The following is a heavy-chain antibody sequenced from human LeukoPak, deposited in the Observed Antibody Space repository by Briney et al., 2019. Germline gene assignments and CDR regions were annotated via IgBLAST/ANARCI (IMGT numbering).Heavy chain of an antibody. CDR1: GFSFNNYP. V-gene: IGHV3-30-3*02. CDR3: AKSLGYQPHPGYYYYYYMDV. D-gene: IGHD2-2*01. Sequence: GGSLRLSCEASGFSFNNYPMHWVRQAPGKGLEWVAVISSDGSKKYYADSVKGRFTISRDNSKNTLYLQMNSLRAEDTAVYYCAKSLGYQPHPGYYYYYYMDVWGKGTTVTVSS. CDR2: ISSDGSKK. J-gene: IGHJ6*03.